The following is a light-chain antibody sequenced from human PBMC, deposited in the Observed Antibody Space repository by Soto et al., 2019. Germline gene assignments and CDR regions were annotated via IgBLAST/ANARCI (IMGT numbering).Light chain of an antibody. CDR1: QSISSW. Sequence: DIQMTLSPSTLSASVGDRVTITCRASQSISSWLAWYQQKPGKAPKLLIYKASNLESGVPSRFSGSGSGTEFTLTISSLQPDDFATYYCQQYNSYSTFGQGTKVEIK. CDR3: QQYNSYST. CDR2: KAS. J-gene: IGKJ1*01. V-gene: IGKV1-5*03.